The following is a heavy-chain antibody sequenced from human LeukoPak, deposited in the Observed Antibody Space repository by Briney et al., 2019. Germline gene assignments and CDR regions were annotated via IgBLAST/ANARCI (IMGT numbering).Heavy chain of an antibody. D-gene: IGHD3-22*01. CDR1: RFTFSNHG. CDR2: IWYDGSKE. CDR3: AKGGSGYWTFFDH. Sequence: GGSLRLSCAASRFTFSNHGMHWVRQAPGKGLEWVAVIWYDGSKEYYADSVKGRFIISRDNSKNTLHLQMNSLRAEDTAVYYCAKGGSGYWTFFDHCGQGTLVIVSS. J-gene: IGHJ4*02. V-gene: IGHV3-33*06.